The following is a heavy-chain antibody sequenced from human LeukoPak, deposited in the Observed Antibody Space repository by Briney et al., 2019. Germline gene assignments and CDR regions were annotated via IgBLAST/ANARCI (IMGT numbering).Heavy chain of an antibody. CDR3: ATGPDGARLPDS. J-gene: IGHJ4*02. Sequence: GASVKVSCKASGGTFSSYTISWVRQAPGQGFEWMGRIIPISHIANYAQKFQGRVTITADTSTSTAYMELSSLTSEDTAVYYCATGPDGARLPDSWGQGTLVTVSS. CDR2: IIPISHIA. CDR1: GGTFSSYT. D-gene: IGHD6-6*01. V-gene: IGHV1-69*02.